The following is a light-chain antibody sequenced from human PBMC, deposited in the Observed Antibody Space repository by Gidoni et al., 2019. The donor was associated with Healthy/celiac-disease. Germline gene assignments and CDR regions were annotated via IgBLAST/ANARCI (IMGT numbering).Light chain of an antibody. CDR2: KDI. V-gene: IGLV3-25*03. J-gene: IGLJ7*01. CDR3: QSADSRGLYTV. CDR1: ALPKQY. Sequence: SYELTPPPSVSVSPRQTARITCSGDALPKQYAYWYQQKPGQAPVLVIYKDIERPSGIPERFTGSSSGTTVTLTISGVQAEDEADYYCQSADSRGLYTVFGGGTQLTVL.